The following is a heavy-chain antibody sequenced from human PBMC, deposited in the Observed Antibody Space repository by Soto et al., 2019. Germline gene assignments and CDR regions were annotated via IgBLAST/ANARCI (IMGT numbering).Heavy chain of an antibody. Sequence: EVQLVQSGGGLVKPGGSLRLSCAASGLTLSMWTHNWVRQTPGKGLEWVSSLGVSDDIFYAASVKGRFTMSRDRSKNVVYLQMDRLRADDTGVYYYARLTGIPEIAPTEEDYWGQGTPVTVSA. V-gene: IGHV3-21*06. CDR2: LGVSDDI. CDR3: ARLTGIPEIAPTEEDY. J-gene: IGHJ4*02. D-gene: IGHD2-21*01. CDR1: GLTLSMWT.